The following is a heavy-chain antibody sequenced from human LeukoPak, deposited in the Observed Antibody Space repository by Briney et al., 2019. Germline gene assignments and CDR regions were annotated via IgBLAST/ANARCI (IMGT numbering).Heavy chain of an antibody. CDR1: GFTFSSYW. V-gene: IGHV3-7*05. J-gene: IGHJ4*02. Sequence: PAGSLSITCAASGFTFSSYWMSWVRQAPGKRPDWVATIKQDGSEKYYVYSVRGRFTISSATAKNSMYLQMNSLRAQDTAVYYCAKGVGPYFDYGGRGTVVPVSS. CDR2: IKQDGSEK. D-gene: IGHD1-26*01. CDR3: AKGVGPYFDY.